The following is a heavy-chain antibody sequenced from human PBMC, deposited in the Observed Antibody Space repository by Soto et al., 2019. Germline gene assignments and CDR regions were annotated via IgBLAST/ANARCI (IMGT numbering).Heavy chain of an antibody. V-gene: IGHV3-9*01. J-gene: IGHJ4*02. CDR2: ISWNSGSI. Sequence: EVQLVESGGGLVQPGRSLRLSCAASGFTFDDYAMHWVRQAPGKGLEWVSGISWNSGSIGYADSVKGRFTISRDNAKNSLYLQTNSLRAEDTALYYCAKEGDYWGQGTLVTVSS. CDR1: GFTFDDYA. CDR3: AKEGDY.